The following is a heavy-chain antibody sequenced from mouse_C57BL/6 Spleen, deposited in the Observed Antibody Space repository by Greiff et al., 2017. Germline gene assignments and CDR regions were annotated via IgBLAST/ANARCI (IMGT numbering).Heavy chain of an antibody. Sequence: QVQLQQSGAELVWPGASVTLSCTASGYTFTVYEMHWVKQTPVHGLEWIGAIDPETGGTAYNQKFKGKAILTADKSSSTAYMELRSLTSEDSAVYYCTSRIYDGYYWFAYWGQGTLVTVSA. J-gene: IGHJ3*01. CDR2: IDPETGGT. CDR3: TSRIYDGYYWFAY. CDR1: GYTFTVYE. D-gene: IGHD2-3*01. V-gene: IGHV1-15*01.